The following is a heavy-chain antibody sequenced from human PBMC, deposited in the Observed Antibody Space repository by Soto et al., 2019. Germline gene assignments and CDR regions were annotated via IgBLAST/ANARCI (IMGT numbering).Heavy chain of an antibody. J-gene: IGHJ6*02. CDR3: ARSQGSSTSLEIYYYYYYAMDV. V-gene: IGHV1-69*01. CDR2: IIPISGTA. Sequence: QVQLVHSGAEVKKHGSSVKISCKASGGTFSSYAIIWVRLAPGQGLKWMGGIIPISGTANYAQKFQGRVTITADESTITAYMELSSLRSEDTAVYYCARSQGSSTSLEIYYYYYYAMDVWGQGTTVTVSS. D-gene: IGHD2-2*01. CDR1: GGTFSSYA.